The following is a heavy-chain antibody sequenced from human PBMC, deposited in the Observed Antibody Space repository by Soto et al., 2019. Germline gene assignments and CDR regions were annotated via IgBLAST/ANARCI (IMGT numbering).Heavy chain of an antibody. CDR3: AKDSSAVGCSGGSCNDPDY. Sequence: EVQLLESGGGLVQPGGSLRLSCAASGFTFSSYAMSWVRQAPGKGLEWVSAISGSGGSTYYADSVKGRFTISRDNSKNTLYLQMNSLRAEDTAVYYCAKDSSAVGCSGGSCNDPDYWGQGTLVTVSS. D-gene: IGHD2-15*01. CDR1: GFTFSSYA. V-gene: IGHV3-23*01. CDR2: ISGSGGST. J-gene: IGHJ4*02.